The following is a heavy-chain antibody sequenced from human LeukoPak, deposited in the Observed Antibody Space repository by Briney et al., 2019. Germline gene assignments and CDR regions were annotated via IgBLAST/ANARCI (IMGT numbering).Heavy chain of an antibody. Sequence: GGSPRLSCAASGFTFSDYAMSWVRQAPGKGLEWVSGISGRGDTTYYADSVKGRFTISRDNSKNMIYLQMNSLRAEDTAVYYCAKEASESYYYFDNWGQGTLVSVSS. J-gene: IGHJ4*02. CDR3: AKEASESYYYFDN. CDR1: GFTFSDYA. CDR2: ISGRGDTT. D-gene: IGHD1-26*01. V-gene: IGHV3-23*01.